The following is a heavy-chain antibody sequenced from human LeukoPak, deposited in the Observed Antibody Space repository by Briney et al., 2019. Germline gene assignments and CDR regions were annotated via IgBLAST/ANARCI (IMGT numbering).Heavy chain of an antibody. CDR1: GYTFTGYY. CDR2: INPNSGGT. Sequence: GASVKVSCKASGYTFTGYYMHWVRQAPGQGLEWMGWINPNSGGTNYAQKFQGRVTMTRDTSISTAYMELSRLRSDDTAVYYCAKARPGGGFRYGMDVWGQGTTVTVSS. D-gene: IGHD3-16*01. CDR3: AKARPGGGFRYGMDV. V-gene: IGHV1-2*02. J-gene: IGHJ6*02.